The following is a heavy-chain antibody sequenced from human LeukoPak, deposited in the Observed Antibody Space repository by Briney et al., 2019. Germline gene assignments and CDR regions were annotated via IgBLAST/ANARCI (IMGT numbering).Heavy chain of an antibody. D-gene: IGHD3-10*01. CDR2: IFYSGST. J-gene: IGHJ3*02. CDR3: AKSNGYGLVDI. Sequence: SETLSLTCTVSGGSISSYYWGWIRQPPGKGLEWIGNIFYSGSTYYSPSLKSRVTISLDASRNQFSLKLNSVTAADTAVYYCAKSNGYGLVDIWGQGTMVTVSS. CDR1: GGSISSYY. V-gene: IGHV4-39*07.